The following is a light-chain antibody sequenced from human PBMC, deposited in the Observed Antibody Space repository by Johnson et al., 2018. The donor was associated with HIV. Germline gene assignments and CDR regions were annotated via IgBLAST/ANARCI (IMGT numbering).Light chain of an antibody. CDR2: DND. Sequence: QSVLTQPPSVSAAPGQKVTISCSGSSSNIGINYVSWFQQLPGTAPKLLIYDNDKRPSGIPDRFSGSKSGTSATLGITGLQTGDEADYYCETLDSSLSGYYDFGTGTKLTVL. CDR1: SSNIGINY. V-gene: IGLV1-51*01. CDR3: ETLDSSLSGYYD. J-gene: IGLJ1*01.